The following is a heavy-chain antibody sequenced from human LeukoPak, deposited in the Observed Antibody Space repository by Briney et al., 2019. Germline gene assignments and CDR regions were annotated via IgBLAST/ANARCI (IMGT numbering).Heavy chain of an antibody. Sequence: GGSLRLSCADSGFSFSIYSMNWVRQAPGKGLEWVSSVSSSSTSIYYADSLKGRFTISRDNAKNSLFLQVYSLRDEDTAVYYCARGPPCSSTSCYVTSAFDFWGQGTMVTVSS. CDR1: GFSFSIYS. V-gene: IGHV3-21*01. J-gene: IGHJ3*01. CDR3: ARGPPCSSTSCYVTSAFDF. CDR2: VSSSSTSI. D-gene: IGHD2-2*01.